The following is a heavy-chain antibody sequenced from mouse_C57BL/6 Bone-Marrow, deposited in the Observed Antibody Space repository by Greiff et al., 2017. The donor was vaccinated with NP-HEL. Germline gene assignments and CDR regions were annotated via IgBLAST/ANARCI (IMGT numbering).Heavy chain of an antibody. CDR2: IWSDGST. CDR3: ARHGHYGRSYGYFDV. D-gene: IGHD1-1*01. CDR1: GFSLTSYG. V-gene: IGHV2-6-1*01. J-gene: IGHJ1*03. Sequence: VKLMESGPGLVAPSQSLSITCTVSGFSLTSYGVHWVRQPPGKGLEWLVVIWSDGSTTYNSALKSRLSISKDNSKSQVFLKMNSLQTDDTAMYYCARHGHYGRSYGYFDVWGTGTTVTVSS.